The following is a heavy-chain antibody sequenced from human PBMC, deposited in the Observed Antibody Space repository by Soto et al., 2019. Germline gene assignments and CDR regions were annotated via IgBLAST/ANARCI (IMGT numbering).Heavy chain of an antibody. J-gene: IGHJ4*02. CDR2: IYYSGNT. CDR3: AREGGESSDGLYYFDP. CDR1: GGSTSSDNY. V-gene: IGHV4-30-4*01. D-gene: IGHD3-16*01. Sequence: SETLSLTCTVSGGSTSSDNYWSWIRQPPGKGLEWIAHIYYSGNTDYNPSLKSRLAISIDTSKNQFSLKLSSVTAADTAVCFCAREGGESSDGLYYFDPWGQGPLVTVSS.